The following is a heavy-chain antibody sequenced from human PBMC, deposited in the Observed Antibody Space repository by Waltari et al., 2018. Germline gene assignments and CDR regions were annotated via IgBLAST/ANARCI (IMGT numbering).Heavy chain of an antibody. J-gene: IGHJ4*02. V-gene: IGHV3-30*02. CDR2: IRYDGSNK. CDR1: GFTFSSYG. Sequence: QVQLVESGGGVVQPGGSLRLSCAASGFTFSSYGMHWVRQAPGKGLEWVAFIRYDGSNKYYADSVKGRVTISRDNSKNTLYLQMNSLRAEDTAVYYCAKDSINWGPAHFDYWGQGTLVTVSS. D-gene: IGHD7-27*01. CDR3: AKDSINWGPAHFDY.